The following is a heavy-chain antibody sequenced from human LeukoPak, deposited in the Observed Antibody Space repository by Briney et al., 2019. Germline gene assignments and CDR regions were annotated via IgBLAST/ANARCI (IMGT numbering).Heavy chain of an antibody. CDR2: ISGSGGNT. CDR3: AKPAKTDYADY. D-gene: IGHD1-14*01. J-gene: IGHJ4*02. V-gene: IGHV3-23*01. Sequence: GGSLRLSCAASGFTFSSYGMNWVRQAPGKGLEWVSAISGSGGNTYYADSVKGRFTISRDNSKNTLYLQMKSLRAEDTALYYCAKPAKTDYADYWGQGTLVTVSS. CDR1: GFTFSSYG.